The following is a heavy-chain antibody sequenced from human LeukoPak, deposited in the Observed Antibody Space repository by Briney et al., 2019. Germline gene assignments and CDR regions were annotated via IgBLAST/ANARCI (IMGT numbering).Heavy chain of an antibody. CDR1: GYIFTSYN. Sequence: ASVKVSCKASGYIFTSYNMNWVRQAPGQGLEWMGIINPSGGSTNYAQKFQGRVTMTEDTSTDTAYMELSSLTSEDTAVYYCATEITMVRGVIPEGSFDYWGQGTLVTVSS. J-gene: IGHJ4*02. V-gene: IGHV1-46*01. CDR3: ATEITMVRGVIPEGSFDY. D-gene: IGHD3-10*01. CDR2: INPSGGST.